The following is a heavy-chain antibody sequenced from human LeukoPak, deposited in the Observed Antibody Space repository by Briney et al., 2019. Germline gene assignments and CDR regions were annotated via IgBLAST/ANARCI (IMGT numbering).Heavy chain of an antibody. CDR1: GCSISSSSYY. V-gene: IGHV4-39*01. J-gene: IGHJ6*02. D-gene: IGHD3-10*01. Sequence: SETLSLTCTVSGCSISSSSYYWGWIRQPPGKGLEWIGSIYYSGSTYYNPSLKSRVTISVDTSKNQFSLKLSSVTAADTAVYYCARPLWFGTYSLEQMDVWGQGTTVTVSS. CDR2: IYYSGST. CDR3: ARPLWFGTYSLEQMDV.